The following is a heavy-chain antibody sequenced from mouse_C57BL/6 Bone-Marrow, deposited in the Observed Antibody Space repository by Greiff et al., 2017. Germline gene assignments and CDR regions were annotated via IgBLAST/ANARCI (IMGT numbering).Heavy chain of an antibody. J-gene: IGHJ2*01. CDR1: GFTFSSYA. CDR3: ARDSPIYYYGSSHFDY. V-gene: IGHV5-4*01. CDR2: ISDGGSYT. D-gene: IGHD1-1*01. Sequence: EVQLVESGGGLVKPGGSLKLSCAASGFTFSSYAMSWVRQTPEKRLEWVATISDGGSYTYYPDNVKGRFTISRDNAKNNLYLQMSHLKSEDTAMYYCARDSPIYYYGSSHFDYWGQGTTLTVSS.